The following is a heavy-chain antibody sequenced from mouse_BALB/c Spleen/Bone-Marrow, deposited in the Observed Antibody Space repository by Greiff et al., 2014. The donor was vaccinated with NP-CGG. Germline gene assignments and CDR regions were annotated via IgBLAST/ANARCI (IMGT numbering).Heavy chain of an antibody. D-gene: IGHD2-4*01. CDR3: ASVYDYGRGYAMDY. J-gene: IGHJ4*01. CDR2: IYPGDGET. CDR1: GYAFSNYG. Sequence: VQLQESGAELVRPGSSVKISCKAPGYAFSNYGMNWVKQRPGQGLEWIGQIYPGDGETNYNGEFEGRVTLTADKSSSTAYMQVSSLTSEDSAVYFCASVYDYGRGYAMDYWGQGTSVTVSS. V-gene: IGHV1-80*01.